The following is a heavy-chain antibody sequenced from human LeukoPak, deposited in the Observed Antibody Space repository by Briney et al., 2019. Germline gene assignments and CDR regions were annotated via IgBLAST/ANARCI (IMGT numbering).Heavy chain of an antibody. CDR2: IYYSGST. J-gene: IGHJ4*02. CDR3: AGVNYYDNSGSIYFDY. CDR1: GGSISSSSYY. Sequence: SETLSLTCTVSGGSISSSSYYWGWIRQPPGKGLEWIVSIYYSGSTYYNPSLKSRVTISVDTSKNQFPLKLSSVTAADTAVYYCAGVNYYDNSGSIYFDYWGQGTLVTVSS. V-gene: IGHV4-39*01. D-gene: IGHD3-22*01.